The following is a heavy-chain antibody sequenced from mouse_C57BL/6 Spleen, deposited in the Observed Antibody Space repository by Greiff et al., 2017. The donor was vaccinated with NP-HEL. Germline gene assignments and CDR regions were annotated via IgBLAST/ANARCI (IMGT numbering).Heavy chain of an antibody. CDR2: IRLKSDNYAT. CDR3: TGDYHGSSYKDY. CDR1: GFTFSNYW. D-gene: IGHD1-1*01. Sequence: EVHLVESGGGLVQPGGSMKLSCVASGFTFSNYWMNWVRQSPEKGLEWVAQIRLKSDNYATHYAASVKGRFTISRDDSKRSVYLQRNNLRAEDTGIYYCTGDYHGSSYKDYWGQGTTLTVPS. V-gene: IGHV6-3*01. J-gene: IGHJ2*01.